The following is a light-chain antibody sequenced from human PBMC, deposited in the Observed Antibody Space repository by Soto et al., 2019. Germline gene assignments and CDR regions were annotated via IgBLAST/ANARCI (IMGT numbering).Light chain of an antibody. CDR1: QSVDSY. CDR3: QLSQQRSSWPPIA. Sequence: EIVLTQSPASLSLSPGERATLSCRASQSVDSYLVWYQQKPGQAPRLLIYGASTRAIGIPARFSGSGSGTDFTLSISSLEPEDFAVYYCQLSQQRSSWPPIAFGQGTRLEIK. V-gene: IGKV3-11*01. CDR2: GAS. J-gene: IGKJ5*01.